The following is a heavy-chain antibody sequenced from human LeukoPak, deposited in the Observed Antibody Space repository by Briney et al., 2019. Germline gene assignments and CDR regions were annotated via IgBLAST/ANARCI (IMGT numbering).Heavy chain of an antibody. V-gene: IGHV4-39*07. Sequence: SETLSLTCTVSGGSISSSSYYWGWIRQPPGKGLEWIGSIYYSGSTYYNPSLKSRVTISVDTSKNQFSLKLSSVTAADTAVYYCADTSGGPNDYWGQGTLVTVSS. CDR1: GGSISSSSYY. CDR2: IYYSGST. J-gene: IGHJ4*02. D-gene: IGHD2-15*01. CDR3: ADTSGGPNDY.